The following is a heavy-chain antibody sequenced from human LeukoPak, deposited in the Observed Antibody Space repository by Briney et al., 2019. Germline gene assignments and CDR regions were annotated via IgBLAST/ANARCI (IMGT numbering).Heavy chain of an antibody. CDR1: GYSFTSYW. J-gene: IGHJ3*02. CDR3: ARHGGRSTRYYYDSSGYHDAFDI. D-gene: IGHD3-22*01. V-gene: IGHV5-51*01. CDR2: IYPGDSDT. Sequence: GESLKISCKGSGYSFTSYWIGWVRQMPGKGLEWMGIIYPGDSDTRYSPSFQGQVTISADKSIGTAYLQWSSLKASDTAMYYCARHGGRSTRYYYDSSGYHDAFDIWGQGTMVTVSS.